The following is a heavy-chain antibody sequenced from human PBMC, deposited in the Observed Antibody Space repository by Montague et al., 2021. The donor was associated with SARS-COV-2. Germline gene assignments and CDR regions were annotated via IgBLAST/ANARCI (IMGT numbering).Heavy chain of an antibody. CDR3: ARGAPGY. Sequence: SETRSLTCAVYGGSFSDYHWTWIRQSPGGGLEWIGQINYGGSTKYNPSLRSRVTIPIDTSKNQFSLKLTSVTAADTAVYYCARGAPGYWGQGTPVTVSS. CDR2: INYGGST. V-gene: IGHV4-34*01. CDR1: GGSFSDYH. D-gene: IGHD1-1*01. J-gene: IGHJ4*02.